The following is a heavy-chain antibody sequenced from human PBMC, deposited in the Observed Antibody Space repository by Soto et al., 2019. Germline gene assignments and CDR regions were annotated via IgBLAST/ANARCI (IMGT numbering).Heavy chain of an antibody. D-gene: IGHD2-2*01. V-gene: IGHV3-11*01. J-gene: IGHJ4*02. CDR3: ARDPAPVLIDY. CDR2: ISSSGSTI. CDR1: GFTFSDYY. Sequence: WGSLRLSCSASGFTFSDYYMSWGRQAPGKGLEWVSYISSSGSTIYYADSVKGRFTISRDNAKNSLYLQMNSLRAEDTAVYYCARDPAPVLIDYWGQGTLVTVSS.